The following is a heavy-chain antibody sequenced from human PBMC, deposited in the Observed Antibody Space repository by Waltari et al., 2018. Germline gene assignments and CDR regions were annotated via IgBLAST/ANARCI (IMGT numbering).Heavy chain of an antibody. J-gene: IGHJ4*02. Sequence: EVQLVQSGAEVKKPEESLRISCAGSGYSLTSRWISWVRQMPGKGLGWVGRIDPSDSFRNYGPAFEGHVTISVDQSLRTAYLQWDSLKASDTAIYYCVRHRTTYPLEIDYWGQGTLVTVSS. CDR3: VRHRTTYPLEIDY. CDR1: GYSLTSRW. CDR2: IDPSDSFR. V-gene: IGHV5-10-1*01. D-gene: IGHD2-2*01.